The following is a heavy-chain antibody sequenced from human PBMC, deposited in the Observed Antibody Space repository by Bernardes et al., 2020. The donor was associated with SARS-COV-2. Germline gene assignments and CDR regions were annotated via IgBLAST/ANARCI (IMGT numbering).Heavy chain of an antibody. CDR2: LYSGGST. CDR1: GFTVSSDY. J-gene: IGHJ4*02. CDR3: ARVPLYYFDY. V-gene: IGHV3-53*01. Sequence: GGSLRLSCAASGFTVSSDYMSWVRQAPRTGLEWVSILYSGGSTYYAESVKGRFTISRDNSKNTVYLQMNSVRAEDTAVYYCARVPLYYFDYWGQGTPVTVSS.